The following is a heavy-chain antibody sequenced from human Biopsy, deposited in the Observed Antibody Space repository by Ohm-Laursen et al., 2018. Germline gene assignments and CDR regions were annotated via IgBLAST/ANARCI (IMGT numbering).Heavy chain of an antibody. J-gene: IGHJ4*02. D-gene: IGHD2-15*01. CDR1: GFTFSSYG. CDR2: LSGSGSTT. V-gene: IGHV3-23*01. CDR3: AKTFHGSSFLYDY. Sequence: SLRLSCAASGFTFSSYGMSWVRQAPGKGLEWVSVLSGSGSTTYYADSVKGRFTISRDNSKNTLYLQMNSLTAEDTAVYYCAKTFHGSSFLYDYWGQGTLVTVSS.